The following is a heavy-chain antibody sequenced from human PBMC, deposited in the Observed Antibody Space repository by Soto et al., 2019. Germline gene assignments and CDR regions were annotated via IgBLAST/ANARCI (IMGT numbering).Heavy chain of an antibody. CDR2: IYYRGNA. J-gene: IGHJ4*01. D-gene: IGHD5-12*01. Sequence: QLQLKESGPGLVKPSETLSLTCSVSDDSINSDKYYWGWIRQPPGKVLEWIGSIYYRGNAYYNPSRQTRVTISLDKSKSQFALKLNSVTAADSAVYFCARLEGLATISYYFDFWGPGALVTVSS. V-gene: IGHV4-39*01. CDR3: ARLEGLATISYYFDF. CDR1: DDSINSDKYY.